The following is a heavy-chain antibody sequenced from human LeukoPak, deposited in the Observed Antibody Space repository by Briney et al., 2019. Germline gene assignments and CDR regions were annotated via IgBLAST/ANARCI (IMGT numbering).Heavy chain of an antibody. CDR2: IWYDGSNK. CDR3: ARGSNSGSYYGSEYFQH. D-gene: IGHD1-26*01. CDR1: GVTFSSYG. Sequence: PGRSLRLSCAVSGVTFSSYGMHWVRQAPGKGLEWVAVIWYDGSNKYYADSVKGRFTISRDNSKNTLFLQMNSLRAADTAVYYCARGSNSGSYYGSEYFQHWGQGTLVTVSS. V-gene: IGHV3-33*01. J-gene: IGHJ1*01.